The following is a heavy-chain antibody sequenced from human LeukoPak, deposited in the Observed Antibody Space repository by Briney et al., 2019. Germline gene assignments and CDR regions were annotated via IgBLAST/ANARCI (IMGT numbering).Heavy chain of an antibody. CDR2: ISSSGSTI. V-gene: IGHV3-11*01. CDR3: ARVAAAGYNWFDP. CDR1: GFTLSDYY. D-gene: IGHD6-13*01. Sequence: GGSLRLSCAASGFTLSDYYMSWIRQAPGKGLEWVSYISSSGSTIYYADSVKGRFTISRDNAKNSLYLQMNSLRAEDTAVYYCARVAAAGYNWFDPWGQGTLVTVSS. J-gene: IGHJ5*02.